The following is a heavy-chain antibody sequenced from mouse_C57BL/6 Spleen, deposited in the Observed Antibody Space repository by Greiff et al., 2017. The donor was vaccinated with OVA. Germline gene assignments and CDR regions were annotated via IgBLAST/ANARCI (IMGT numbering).Heavy chain of an antibody. J-gene: IGHJ1*03. CDR1: GFTFSDYG. D-gene: IGHD2-3*01. Sequence: DVKLVESGGGLVKPGGSLKLSCAASGFTFSDYGMHWVRQAPEKGLEWVAYISSGSSTIYYADTVKGRFPISRDNAKNTLFMQMTSLRSEDTAVYYCARDDGYYWYFDVWGTGTTVTVSS. V-gene: IGHV5-17*01. CDR2: ISSGSSTI. CDR3: ARDDGYYWYFDV.